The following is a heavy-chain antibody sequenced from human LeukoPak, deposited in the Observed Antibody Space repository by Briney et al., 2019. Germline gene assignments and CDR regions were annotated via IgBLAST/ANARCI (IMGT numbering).Heavy chain of an antibody. CDR1: GFTFSSYA. D-gene: IGHD1-1*01. Sequence: GGSLRLSCAASGFTFSSYAMSWVRQAPGKGLEWVSAISGSGGSTYYADSVKGRFTISRDNSKNTVSLQMNSLRAEDTAVYFCARGVQNPNWFDPWGQGTLVTVSS. CDR2: ISGSGGST. V-gene: IGHV3-23*01. J-gene: IGHJ5*02. CDR3: ARGVQNPNWFDP.